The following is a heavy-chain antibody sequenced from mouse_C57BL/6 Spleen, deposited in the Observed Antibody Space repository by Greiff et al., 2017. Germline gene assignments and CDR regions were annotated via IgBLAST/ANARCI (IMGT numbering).Heavy chain of an antibody. V-gene: IGHV1-55*01. Sequence: VQLQQSGAELVKPGASVKMSCKASGYTFTSYWITWVKQRPGQGLEWIGDIYPGSGSTNYNEKFKSKATLTVDTSSSTAYMQLSSLTSEDSAVYYCARYGDYYGSSYNYWGQGTTLTVSS. CDR1: GYTFTSYW. J-gene: IGHJ2*01. CDR3: ARYGDYYGSSYNY. D-gene: IGHD1-1*01. CDR2: IYPGSGST.